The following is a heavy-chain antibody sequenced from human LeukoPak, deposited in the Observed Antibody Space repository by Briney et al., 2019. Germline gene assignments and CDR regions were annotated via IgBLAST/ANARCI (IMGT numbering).Heavy chain of an antibody. CDR1: GYTFTGYY. Sequence: ASVKVSCKASGYTFTGYYMHWVRQAPGQGLEWMGWINPNSGGTNYAQKFQGRVTMTRDTSISTAYMELSRLRSDDTAVYYCARDYGGNSPHKDVWGKGTTVTVSS. J-gene: IGHJ6*03. CDR3: ARDYGGNSPHKDV. D-gene: IGHD4-23*01. V-gene: IGHV1-2*02. CDR2: INPNSGGT.